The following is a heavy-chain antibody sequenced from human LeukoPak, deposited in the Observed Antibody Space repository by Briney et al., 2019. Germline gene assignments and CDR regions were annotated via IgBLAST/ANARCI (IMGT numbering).Heavy chain of an antibody. CDR3: ASGRDYGDERGAFDI. J-gene: IGHJ3*02. CDR1: GYTFTNYG. V-gene: IGHV1-2*02. D-gene: IGHD4-17*01. Sequence: GASVKVSCKASGYTFTNYGISWVRQAPGQGLEWMGWINPNSGGTNYAQKFQGRVTMTRDTSISTAYMELSRLRSDDTAVYYCASGRDYGDERGAFDIWGQGTMVTVSS. CDR2: INPNSGGT.